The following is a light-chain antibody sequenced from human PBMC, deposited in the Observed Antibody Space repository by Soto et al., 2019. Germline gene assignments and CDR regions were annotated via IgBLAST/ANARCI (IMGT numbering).Light chain of an antibody. V-gene: IGKV1-5*01. CDR3: QQYCSFSPIT. J-gene: IGKJ4*01. CDR2: DAS. CDR1: RSISNW. Sequence: EIQMTQSPSTLSASVGDRVTITCRASRSISNWLAWYQQRPGIAPKLLIFDASILQSGVPSRFSGSGSGTEFTLSSSRLQTYDFATYYCQQYCSFSPITFGGGTNVDSK.